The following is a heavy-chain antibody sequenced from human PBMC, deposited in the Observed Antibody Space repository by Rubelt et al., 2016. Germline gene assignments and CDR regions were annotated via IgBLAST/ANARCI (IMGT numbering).Heavy chain of an antibody. D-gene: IGHD6-13*01. V-gene: IGHV3-30*19. CDR1: GFTFRTYG. CDR3: ARDSSSWYFDY. J-gene: IGHJ4*02. CDR2: ISYDGSNK. Sequence: GGGVVQPGRSLRLSCAASGFTFRTYGMHWVRQAPGKGLEWVAVISYDGSNKYYADSVKGRFTTSTDNAKNSLYLQMNSLRAEDTAVYYCARDSSSWYFDYWGQGTLVTVSS.